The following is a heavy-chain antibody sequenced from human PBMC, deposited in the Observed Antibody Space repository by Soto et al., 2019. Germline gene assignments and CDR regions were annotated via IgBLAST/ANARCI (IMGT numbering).Heavy chain of an antibody. J-gene: IGHJ4*02. CDR3: ASLGIAVAGTLYPFDY. CDR2: INHSGST. CDR1: GGSFSGYY. Sequence: QVQLQQWGAGLLKPSETLSLTCAVYGGSFSGYYWSWIRQPPGKGLEWIGEINHSGSTNYNPSLKSRGTVSVDTSKNQCSLKLSSVTAADTAVYYCASLGIAVAGTLYPFDYWGQGTLVTVSS. V-gene: IGHV4-34*01. D-gene: IGHD6-19*01.